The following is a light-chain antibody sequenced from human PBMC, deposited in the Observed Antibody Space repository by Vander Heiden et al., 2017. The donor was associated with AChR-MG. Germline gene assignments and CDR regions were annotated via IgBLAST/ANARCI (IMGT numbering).Light chain of an antibody. CDR3: QQRSEWPLT. V-gene: IGKV3-11*01. CDR2: DAS. Sequence: IVLTQSPATLSLSPGEMATLSCRASQSVRSYIAWHQQKPGQAPRVLIYDASNRATGIPVKFRGSGSGTDFTLTISSLEPEDFAIYYCQQRSEWPLTFGGGTKVEIK. J-gene: IGKJ4*01. CDR1: QSVRSY.